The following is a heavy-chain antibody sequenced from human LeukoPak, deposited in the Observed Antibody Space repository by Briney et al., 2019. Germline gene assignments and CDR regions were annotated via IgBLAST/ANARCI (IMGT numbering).Heavy chain of an antibody. J-gene: IGHJ6*02. D-gene: IGHD5-18*01. V-gene: IGHV7-4-1*02. Sequence: ASVKVSCKASGYTFTSYAMNWVRQAPGQGLEWMGWINTNTGNPTCAQGFTGRFVFSLDTSVSTAYLQISSLKAEDTAVYYCAGQLWLTEDPSRYYYGMDVWGQGTTVTVSS. CDR3: AGQLWLTEDPSRYYYGMDV. CDR2: INTNTGNP. CDR1: GYTFTSYA.